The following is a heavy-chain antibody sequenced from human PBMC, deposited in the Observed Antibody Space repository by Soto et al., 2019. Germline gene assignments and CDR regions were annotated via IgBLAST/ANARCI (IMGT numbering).Heavy chain of an antibody. J-gene: IGHJ4*02. Sequence: ASVKVSCKASGYTFTTYGFNWVRQAPGQGLEWMGWISPYNGDTNYAQNFQGRVTLTTDTSTSTAYMELRSLTSDDTALYYCARFDYTKYLFDFWGQGTLVTVSS. V-gene: IGHV1-18*04. D-gene: IGHD3-9*01. CDR3: ARFDYTKYLFDF. CDR1: GYTFTTYG. CDR2: ISPYNGDT.